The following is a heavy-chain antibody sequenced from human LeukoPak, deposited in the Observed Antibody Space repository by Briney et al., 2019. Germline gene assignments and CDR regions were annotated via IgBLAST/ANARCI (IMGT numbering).Heavy chain of an antibody. D-gene: IGHD2-2*01. J-gene: IGHJ5*02. Sequence: GGSLRLSCTASGFTFGGYAMSWVRQAPGKGLEWVGFIRSEAYGGTTEYAASVKGRFSISRDDSKSIAYLQMNSLKTEDTAVYYCTRAAAKLNWFDPWGQGTLVTVSS. V-gene: IGHV3-49*04. CDR1: GFTFGGYA. CDR2: IRSEAYGGTT. CDR3: TRAAAKLNWFDP.